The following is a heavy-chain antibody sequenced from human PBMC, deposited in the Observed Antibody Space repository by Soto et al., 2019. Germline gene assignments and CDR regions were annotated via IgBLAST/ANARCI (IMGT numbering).Heavy chain of an antibody. V-gene: IGHV4-39*01. J-gene: IGHJ5*02. CDR2: IYYSGST. D-gene: IGHD6-19*01. CDR1: GGSINSSSYF. CDR3: ARHYSSGSRNWFDP. Sequence: PSETLSLTCSVSGGSINSSSYFWCWVRQPPGKGLEWIGSIYYSGSTYYNPSLRSRVTISVDTSKNQFSLKLSSVTAADTAVFYCARHYSSGSRNWFDPWGQGNLVTVSS.